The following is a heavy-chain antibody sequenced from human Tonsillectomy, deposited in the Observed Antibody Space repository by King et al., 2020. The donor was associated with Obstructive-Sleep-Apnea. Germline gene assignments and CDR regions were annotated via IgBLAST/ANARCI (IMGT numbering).Heavy chain of an antibody. J-gene: IGHJ2*01. CDR1: VFSLRNYW. V-gene: IGHV3-7*01. CDR3: ARLNYGDSATGRWFFDL. Sequence: VQLVESGGGLVQPGGSLRLSCAASVFSLRNYWMSWVRQAPGKGLEWVANIKEDGSAKYYVDSVKGRFTISGDDAKNSMYLQMNSLRAADSAVYYCARLNYGDSATGRWFFDLWGRGTLVTVSS. D-gene: IGHD4-17*01. CDR2: IKEDGSAK.